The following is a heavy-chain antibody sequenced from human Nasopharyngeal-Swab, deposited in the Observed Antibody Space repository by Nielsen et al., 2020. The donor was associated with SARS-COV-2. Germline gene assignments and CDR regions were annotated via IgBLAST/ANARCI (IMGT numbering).Heavy chain of an antibody. CDR3: ARMYYDFWSGYYEVYNWFDP. J-gene: IGHJ5*02. CDR2: IYYSGST. V-gene: IGHV4-59*08. D-gene: IGHD3-3*01. Sequence: WIRQPPGKGLEWIGCIYYSGSTNYNPSLKSRVTISVDTSKNQFSLKLSSVTAADTAVYYCARMYYDFWSGYYEVYNWFDPWGQGTLVTVSS.